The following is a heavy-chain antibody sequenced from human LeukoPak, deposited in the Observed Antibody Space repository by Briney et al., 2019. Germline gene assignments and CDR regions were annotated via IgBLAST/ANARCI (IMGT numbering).Heavy chain of an antibody. V-gene: IGHV3-23*01. J-gene: IGHJ5*02. CDR3: ANSYSGGDCYLP. Sequence: GGSLRLSRAASGFTFSSYAMSWVRQAPGKGLEWVSAISGSGGSTDYADSVKGRFTISRDNSKNTLYLQMNSLRVEDTAVYYCANSYSGGDCYLPWGQGTLVTVSS. CDR2: ISGSGGST. D-gene: IGHD2-21*02. CDR1: GFTFSSYA.